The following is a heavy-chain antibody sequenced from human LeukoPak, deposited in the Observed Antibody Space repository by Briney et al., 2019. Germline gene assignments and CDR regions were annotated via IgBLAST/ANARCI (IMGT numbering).Heavy chain of an antibody. Sequence: GGSLRLSCAASGFTFSSYGMHWVRQAPGKGLEWVAFIRYDGSNKYYADSVKGRFTISRDNSKNTLYLQMNSLRAEDTAVYYCANGRDGYNYYFDYWGQGTLVTVSS. CDR1: GFTFSSYG. D-gene: IGHD5-24*01. J-gene: IGHJ4*02. V-gene: IGHV3-30*02. CDR2: IRYDGSNK. CDR3: ANGRDGYNYYFDY.